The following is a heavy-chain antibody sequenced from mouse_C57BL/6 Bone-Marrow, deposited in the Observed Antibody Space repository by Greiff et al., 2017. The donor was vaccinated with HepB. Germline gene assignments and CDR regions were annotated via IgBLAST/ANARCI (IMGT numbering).Heavy chain of an antibody. CDR3: TRDEPVVATRGYAMDY. CDR2: ISSGGDYI. Sequence: EVKLVESGEGLVKPGGSLKLSCAASGFTFSSYAMSWVRQTPEKRLEWVAYISSGGDYIYYADTVKGRFTISRDNARNTLYLQMSSLKSEDTAMYYCTRDEPVVATRGYAMDYWGQGTSVTVSS. V-gene: IGHV5-9-1*02. D-gene: IGHD1-1*01. CDR1: GFTFSSYA. J-gene: IGHJ4*01.